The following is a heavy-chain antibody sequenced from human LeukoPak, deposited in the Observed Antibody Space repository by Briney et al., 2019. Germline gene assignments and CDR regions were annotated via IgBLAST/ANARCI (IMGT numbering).Heavy chain of an antibody. V-gene: IGHV3-33*01. D-gene: IGHD6-13*01. Sequence: GGSLRLSCAASGFTFSNYGIHWVRQAPGKGLDWVAVIWSDGINKYYVDSVKGRFTISRDNSKNRLYLQMNSLRADDTAVYYCARSTYSSSSYYFDYWGQGSLVTVSS. J-gene: IGHJ4*02. CDR2: IWSDGINK. CDR1: GFTFSNYG. CDR3: ARSTYSSSSYYFDY.